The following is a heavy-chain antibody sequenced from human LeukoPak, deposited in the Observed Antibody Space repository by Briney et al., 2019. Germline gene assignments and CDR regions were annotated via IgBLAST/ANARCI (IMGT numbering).Heavy chain of an antibody. J-gene: IGHJ4*02. CDR2: ISYDGSNK. CDR3: ARFPGIAVAGVIPFDY. Sequence: GGSLRLSCAASGFTFSSYAMHWVRQAPGKGLEWVAVISYDGSNKYYADSVKGRFTISRDNSKNTLYLQMNSLRAEDTAVYYCARFPGIAVAGVIPFDYWGQGTLVTVSS. CDR1: GFTFSSYA. D-gene: IGHD6-19*01. V-gene: IGHV3-30-3*01.